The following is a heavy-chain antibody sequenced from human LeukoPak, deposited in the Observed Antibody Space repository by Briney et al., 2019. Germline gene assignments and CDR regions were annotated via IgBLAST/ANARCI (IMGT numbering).Heavy chain of an antibody. Sequence: PGRSLRLSCAASGFTFSSYSMHWVRQAPGKGLEWVAVISYDGGNKYYADSVKGRFTISRDNSKNTLYLQMNSLRAEDTAVYYCAKESTAYYYVRTAVDYWGQGTLVTVSS. J-gene: IGHJ4*02. CDR3: AKESTAYYYVRTAVDY. CDR1: GFTFSSYS. V-gene: IGHV3-30*18. D-gene: IGHD3-10*02. CDR2: ISYDGGNK.